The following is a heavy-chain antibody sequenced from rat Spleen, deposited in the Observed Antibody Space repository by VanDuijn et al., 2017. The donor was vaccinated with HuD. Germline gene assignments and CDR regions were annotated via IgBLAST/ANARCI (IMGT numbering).Heavy chain of an antibody. D-gene: IGHD1-11*01. V-gene: IGHV5-25*01. CDR3: ARHGGLRNWFAH. CDR2: ISTGGGNT. Sequence: EVQLVESGGGLVRPGRTMNISCSVLGFTFSKYYMAWVRQAPTKGLEWVASISTGGGNTYYRDSVKGRFTISRDDAKNTQYLQMDSLRSEDTATYYCARHGGLRNWFAHWGQGTLVTVSS. J-gene: IGHJ3*01. CDR1: GFTFSKYY.